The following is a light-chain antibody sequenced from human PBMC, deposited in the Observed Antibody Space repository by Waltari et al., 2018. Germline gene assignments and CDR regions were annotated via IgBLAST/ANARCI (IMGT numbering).Light chain of an antibody. V-gene: IGKV3-20*01. CDR2: DTS. J-gene: IGKJ4*01. CDR3: QQYVGSPLT. Sequence: EIVLTQSPGTLSLSPGERATLSCRASQTVSSGYLAWFQQKPGQAPRLLIYDTSSRATGIPDRFTGSGSGTDFTLTISRLEPEDFAVYYCQQYVGSPLTFGGGTKVEI. CDR1: QTVSSGY.